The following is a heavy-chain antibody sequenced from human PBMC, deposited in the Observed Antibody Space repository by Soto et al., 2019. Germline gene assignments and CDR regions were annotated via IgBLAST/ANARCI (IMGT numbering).Heavy chain of an antibody. CDR3: ANGYSSGWAFDY. V-gene: IGHV3-30*18. J-gene: IGHJ4*02. CDR1: GFTFSSYG. Sequence: QVQLVESGGGVVQPGRSLRLSCAASGFTFSSYGMHWVRQAPGKGLEWVAVISYDGSNKYYADSVKGRFTISRDNYKNTLYLQMNSLRAEDSAVYYGANGYSSGWAFDYWGQGTLVTVSS. CDR2: ISYDGSNK. D-gene: IGHD6-19*01.